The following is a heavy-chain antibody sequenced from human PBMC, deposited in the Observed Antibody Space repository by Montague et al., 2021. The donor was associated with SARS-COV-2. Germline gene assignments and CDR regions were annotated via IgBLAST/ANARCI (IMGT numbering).Heavy chain of an antibody. CDR2: IYSIGGT. CDR3: ARRTDILTGYYDY. V-gene: IGHV4-59*01. CDR1: GCTISHYY. J-gene: IGHJ4*02. D-gene: IGHD3-9*01. Sequence: SETLSLTCAVSGCTISHYYWSWIRQPPGKGLEWIGYIYSIGGTNYNPSLKSRVTLSLDAAKNHFSLRLSSVTAADTALHYCARRTDILTGYYDYSGQGTL.